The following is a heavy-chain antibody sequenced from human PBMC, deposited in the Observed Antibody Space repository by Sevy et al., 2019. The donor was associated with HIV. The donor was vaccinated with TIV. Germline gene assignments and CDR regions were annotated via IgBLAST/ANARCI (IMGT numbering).Heavy chain of an antibody. CDR1: GASISSSGYY. CDR3: AGPILTYKYGWSYYDY. Sequence: SETLSLTCTVSGASISSSGYYWGWIRQPPGKGLEWIASINYRGITFYNPSLKSRITISADTSKNQFSLDLNSVTAADTAIYYCAGPILTYKYGWSYYDYWGQGTVVTVSS. V-gene: IGHV4-39*01. J-gene: IGHJ4*02. D-gene: IGHD6-19*01. CDR2: INYRGIT.